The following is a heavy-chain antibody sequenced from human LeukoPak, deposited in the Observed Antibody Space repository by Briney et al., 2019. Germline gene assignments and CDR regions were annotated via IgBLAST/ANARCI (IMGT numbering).Heavy chain of an antibody. J-gene: IGHJ4*02. D-gene: IGHD3-10*01. V-gene: IGHV4-59*01. CDR2: IYYSGST. CDR1: SGSISSYY. CDR3: ARGEWFGELSV. Sequence: PSETLSLTCTVSSGSISSYYWSWIRQPPGKGLEWIGYIYYSGSTNYNPSLKSRVTISVDTSKNQSSLKLSSVTAADTAVYYCARGEWFGELSVWGQGTLVTVSS.